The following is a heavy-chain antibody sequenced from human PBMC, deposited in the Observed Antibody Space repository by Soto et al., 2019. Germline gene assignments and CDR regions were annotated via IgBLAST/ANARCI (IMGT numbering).Heavy chain of an antibody. CDR3: AGDWSDSSVYMDCKL. V-gene: IGHV1-18*01. CDR1: GYTFTSYG. J-gene: IGHJ2*01. Sequence: ASVKVSCKASGYTFTSYGISWVRQAPGQGLEWMGWISACNGNTNYAQKLQGRVTMTTDTSTSTAYMELRSLRSDDTAVYYCAGDWSDSSVYMDCKLRGRGTLGAVAS. D-gene: IGHD3-22*01. CDR2: ISACNGNT.